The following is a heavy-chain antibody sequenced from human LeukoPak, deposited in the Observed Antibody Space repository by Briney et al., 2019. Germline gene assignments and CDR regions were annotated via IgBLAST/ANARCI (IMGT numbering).Heavy chain of an antibody. CDR2: VKQDGSDK. CDR3: AKDLSGYYDSSGLPAGDFDY. D-gene: IGHD3-22*01. V-gene: IGHV3-7*03. CDR1: GFTFSSYW. J-gene: IGHJ4*02. Sequence: PGGSLRLSCAASGFTFSSYWMSWVRQAPGKGLEWVANVKQDGSDKYYVDSVKGRFTISRDNAKNSLYLQMNSLRAEDTAVYYCAKDLSGYYDSSGLPAGDFDYWGQGTLVTVSS.